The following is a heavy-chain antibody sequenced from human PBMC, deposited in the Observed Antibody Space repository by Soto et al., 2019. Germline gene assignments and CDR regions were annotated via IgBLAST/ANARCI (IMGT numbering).Heavy chain of an antibody. D-gene: IGHD1-26*01. Sequence: QVQLVQSGAEVKKPGTSVRVSCKASGYTFTNYDINWVRQAAGQGLEWMGWMNPNSGYTGYARKCQGRVTMTRDTSMTTAYMELSSLRSGDTAVYYCARVMGSIDYWGQGTLVTVSS. J-gene: IGHJ4*02. CDR3: ARVMGSIDY. V-gene: IGHV1-8*01. CDR1: GYTFTNYD. CDR2: MNPNSGYT.